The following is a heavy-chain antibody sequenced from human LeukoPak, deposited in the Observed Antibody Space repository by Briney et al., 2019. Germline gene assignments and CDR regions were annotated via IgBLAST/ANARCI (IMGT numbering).Heavy chain of an antibody. CDR3: AKGDTAMCY. CDR2: INHSGST. V-gene: IGHV4-34*01. J-gene: IGHJ4*02. CDR1: GGSFSGYY. Sequence: SETLSLTCAVYGGSFSGYYWSWIRQPPGKGLEWIGEINHSGSTNYNPSLKSRVTISVDTSKNQFSLKLSSVTAADTAVYYCAKGDTAMCYWGQGTLVTVSS. D-gene: IGHD5-18*01.